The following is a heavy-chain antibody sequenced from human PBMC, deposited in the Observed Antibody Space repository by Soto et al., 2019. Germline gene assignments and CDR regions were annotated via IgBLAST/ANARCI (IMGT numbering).Heavy chain of an antibody. CDR3: ARDPSSNYDILTGRRYFDL. Sequence: ETLSLTCAVYGGSFSGYYWSWIRQPPGKGLEWIGEINHSGSTNYNPSLKSRVTISVDTSKNQFSLKLSSVTAADTAVYYCARDPSSNYDILTGRRYFDLWGRGTLVTVSS. J-gene: IGHJ2*01. V-gene: IGHV4-34*01. CDR1: GGSFSGYY. CDR2: INHSGST. D-gene: IGHD3-9*01.